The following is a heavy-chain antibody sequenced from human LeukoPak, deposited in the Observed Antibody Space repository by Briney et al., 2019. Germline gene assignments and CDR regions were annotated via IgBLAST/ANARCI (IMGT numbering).Heavy chain of an antibody. J-gene: IGHJ4*02. CDR2: INHSGST. CDR3: AREKLQWGFDY. D-gene: IGHD2-8*01. V-gene: IGHV4-34*01. Sequence: PSETLSLTCAVHGGSFSGYYWSWIRQPPGKGLEWIGEINHSGSTNYNPSLKSRVTISVDTSKNQFSLKLSSVTAADTAVYYCAREKLQWGFDYWGQGTLVTVSS. CDR1: GGSFSGYY.